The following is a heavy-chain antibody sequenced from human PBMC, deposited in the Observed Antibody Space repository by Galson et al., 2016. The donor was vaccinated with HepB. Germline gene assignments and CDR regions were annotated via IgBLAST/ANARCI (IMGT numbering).Heavy chain of an antibody. CDR1: GFTLNDYF. CDR3: ASGKGAGVTYFGL. Sequence: SLRLSCAASGFTLNDYFVNWIRQAPGKGLEWVSYINYRGSAIYYADSLKGRFTISRDSAKSSVYLQMDSLRAEDTALYYCASGKGAGVTYFGLWGRGTLVTVSS. CDR2: INYRGSAI. D-gene: IGHD3-10*01. V-gene: IGHV3-11*01. J-gene: IGHJ2*01.